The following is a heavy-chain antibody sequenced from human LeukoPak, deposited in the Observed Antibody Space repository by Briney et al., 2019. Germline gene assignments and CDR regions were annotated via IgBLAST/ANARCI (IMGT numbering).Heavy chain of an antibody. CDR3: ARGASSRFEH. J-gene: IGHJ4*02. V-gene: IGHV4-39*07. CDR1: GGSISSSSYY. CDR2: IYYSGST. Sequence: SETLSLTCTVSGGSISSSSYYWGWIRQPPGKGLEWIGSIYYSGSTYYNPSLKSRVTISEDTSKNQFSLKLSSVTAADTAVYYCARGASSRFEHWGQGALVTVSS. D-gene: IGHD6-13*01.